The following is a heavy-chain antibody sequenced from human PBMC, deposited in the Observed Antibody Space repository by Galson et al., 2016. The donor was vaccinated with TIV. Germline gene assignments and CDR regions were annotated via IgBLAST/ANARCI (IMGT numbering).Heavy chain of an antibody. Sequence: SLRLSCAASGFTFGSYGFHWVRQAPGKGLEWVAFISYDGNDKSYAHSVKGRFTISRDKSKNTLYLQMNSLRAEDTAVYYCARVKESYYFDDWGQGTLVTVSS. CDR2: ISYDGNDK. J-gene: IGHJ4*02. CDR1: GFTFGSYG. V-gene: IGHV3-30*04. CDR3: ARVKESYYFDD. D-gene: IGHD3/OR15-3a*01.